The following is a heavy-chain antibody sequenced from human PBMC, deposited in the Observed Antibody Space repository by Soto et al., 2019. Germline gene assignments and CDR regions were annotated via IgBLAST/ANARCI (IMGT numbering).Heavy chain of an antibody. V-gene: IGHV4-34*01. CDR2: INHSGST. Sequence: QVQLQQWGAGLLKPSETLSLTCAVYGGSFSGYYWSWIRQPPGKGLEWIGEINHSGSTNYNPSLKSRVTISVDTSKNQLSLKLSSVTAADTAVYYCAKTTVTTWDYYYYGMDVWGQGTTVTVSS. J-gene: IGHJ6*02. CDR3: AKTTVTTWDYYYYGMDV. CDR1: GGSFSGYY. D-gene: IGHD4-4*01.